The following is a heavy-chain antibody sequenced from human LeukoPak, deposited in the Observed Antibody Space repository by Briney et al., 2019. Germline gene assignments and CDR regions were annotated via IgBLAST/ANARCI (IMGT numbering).Heavy chain of an antibody. CDR2: ISSSSSYM. V-gene: IGHV3-21*01. CDR3: ARGAETGDYFDY. CDR1: GFTFSSYR. D-gene: IGHD1-14*01. J-gene: IGHJ4*02. Sequence: GGSLRLSCAASGFTFSSYRMNWVRQAPGKGLEWVSSISSSSSYMYYADSVKGRFTISRDNAKNSLLYPQMNSLRAEDTAVYYCARGAETGDYFDYWGQGTLVTVSS.